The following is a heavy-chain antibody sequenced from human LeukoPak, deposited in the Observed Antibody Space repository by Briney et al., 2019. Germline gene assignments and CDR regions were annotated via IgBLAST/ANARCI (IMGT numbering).Heavy chain of an antibody. CDR2: IYSGGST. J-gene: IGHJ4*02. Sequence: GGSLRLSCAASGFTVSSNSMSCVRPAPGKGLEWVSVIYSGGSTYYADSVKGRFIISRDNSKNTLYLQMNSLRAEDTAVYYCAGLAAAGKYFDHWGQGTLVTASS. V-gene: IGHV3-53*01. D-gene: IGHD6-13*01. CDR3: AGLAAAGKYFDH. CDR1: GFTVSSNS.